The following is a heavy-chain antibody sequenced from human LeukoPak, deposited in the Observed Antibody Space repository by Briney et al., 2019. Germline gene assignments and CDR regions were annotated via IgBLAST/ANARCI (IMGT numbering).Heavy chain of an antibody. J-gene: IGHJ4*02. V-gene: IGHV4-59*01. CDR3: ARSVDIVATIWGN. CDR2: IYYSGST. CDR1: GGSISSYY. Sequence: PSETLSLTRTVSGGSISSYYWSWIRQPPGKGLEWIGYIYYSGSTNYNPSLKSRVTISVDTSKNQFSLKLSSVTAADTAVYYCARSVDIVATIWGNWGQGTLVTVSS. D-gene: IGHD5-12*01.